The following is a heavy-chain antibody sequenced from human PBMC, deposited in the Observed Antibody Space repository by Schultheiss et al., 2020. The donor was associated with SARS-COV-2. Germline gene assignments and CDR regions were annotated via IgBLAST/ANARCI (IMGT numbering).Heavy chain of an antibody. CDR3: ARGYCSGGSCYDY. J-gene: IGHJ4*02. CDR2: LHTSGST. CDR1: GGSISSYY. Sequence: SETLSLTCTVSGGSISSYYWSWIRQPAGGGLEWIGRLHTSGSTNYNPSLKSRVTISVDTSKNQFSLKLSSVTAADTAVYYCARGYCSGGSCYDYWGQGTLVTVSS. V-gene: IGHV4-4*07. D-gene: IGHD2-15*01.